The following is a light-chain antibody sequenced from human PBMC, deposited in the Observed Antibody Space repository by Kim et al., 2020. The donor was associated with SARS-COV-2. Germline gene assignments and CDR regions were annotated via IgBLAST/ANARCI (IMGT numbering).Light chain of an antibody. CDR3: QQYGSSPRT. J-gene: IGKJ1*01. Sequence: SSYLPLYQQKPGPPPRLLIYGASSRATGIPDRFSGSGSGTDFTLTISRLEPEDFAVYYCQQYGSSPRTFGQGTKVDIK. CDR2: GAS. V-gene: IGKV3-20*01. CDR1: SSY.